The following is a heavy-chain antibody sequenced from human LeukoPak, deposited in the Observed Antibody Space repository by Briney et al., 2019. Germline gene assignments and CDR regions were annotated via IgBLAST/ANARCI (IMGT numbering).Heavy chain of an antibody. CDR3: ARRRVVVASTDGASGAFDI. D-gene: IGHD2-15*01. J-gene: IGHJ3*02. CDR2: IYYSGST. V-gene: IGHV4-31*11. Sequence: SETLSLTCAVYGGSFSGYYWSWIRQHPEKGLERIGYIYYSGSTYYNPSLRSRVTISVDTSKNQFSLNLSSVTAADTAVYFSARRRVVVASTDGASGAFDIWGQGTMVTVSS. CDR1: GGSFSGYY.